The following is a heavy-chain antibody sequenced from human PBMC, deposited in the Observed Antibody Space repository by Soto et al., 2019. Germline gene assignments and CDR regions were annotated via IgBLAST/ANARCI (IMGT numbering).Heavy chain of an antibody. CDR2: IYYSGST. Sequence: SETLSLTCTVSGGSISSGGYYWSWIRQHPGKGLEWIGYIYYSGSTYYNPSLKSRVTISVDTSKNQFSLKLSSVTAADTAVYYCARSPDSSLGNYFDYWGQGTLVTV. J-gene: IGHJ4*02. V-gene: IGHV4-31*03. CDR1: GGSISSGGYY. CDR3: ARSPDSSLGNYFDY. D-gene: IGHD3-22*01.